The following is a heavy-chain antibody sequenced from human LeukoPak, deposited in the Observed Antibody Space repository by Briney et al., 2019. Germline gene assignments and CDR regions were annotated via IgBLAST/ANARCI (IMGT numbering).Heavy chain of an antibody. Sequence: VASVKVTCKASGGTFSSCAISWVRQAPGQGLEWMGGIIPIFGTANYAQKFQGRVTITADESTSTAYMELSSLRSEDTAVYYCARALDYGDYVSRDDAFDIWGQGTMVTVSS. CDR3: ARALDYGDYVSRDDAFDI. CDR1: GGTFSSCA. J-gene: IGHJ3*02. CDR2: IIPIFGTA. V-gene: IGHV1-69*13. D-gene: IGHD4-17*01.